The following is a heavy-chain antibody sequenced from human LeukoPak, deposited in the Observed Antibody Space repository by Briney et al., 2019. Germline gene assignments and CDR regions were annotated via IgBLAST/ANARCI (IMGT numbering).Heavy chain of an antibody. CDR1: GYTFTSYD. CDR2: MNPNSGST. CDR3: VRVQSGSYARYGMDV. D-gene: IGHD1-26*01. Sequence: AASVKVSCKASGYTFTSYDINWVRPATGQGLEWMGWMNPNSGSTGYAQKFQGRVTMTRSTSISTAYMELSSLRSEDTAVYYCVRVQSGSYARYGMDVWGQGTTVTVSS. V-gene: IGHV1-8*01. J-gene: IGHJ6*02.